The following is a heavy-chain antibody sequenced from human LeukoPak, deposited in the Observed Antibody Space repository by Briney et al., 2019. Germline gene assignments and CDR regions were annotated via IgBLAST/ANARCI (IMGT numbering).Heavy chain of an antibody. D-gene: IGHD4-11*01. J-gene: IGHJ6*03. CDR2: ISSSGSTI. Sequence: GGSLRLSCAASGFTFSDYYMSWIRQAPGKGLEWVSYISSSGSTIYYADSVKGRFTISRDNAKNSLYLQMTSLRAEDTAVYYCARDPMTTEGYYYYYMDVWGKGTTVTVSS. CDR3: ARDPMTTEGYYYYYMDV. CDR1: GFTFSDYY. V-gene: IGHV3-11*04.